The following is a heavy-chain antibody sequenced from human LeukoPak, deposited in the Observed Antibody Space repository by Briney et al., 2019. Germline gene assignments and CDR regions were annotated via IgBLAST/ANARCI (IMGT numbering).Heavy chain of an antibody. CDR2: IIPIFGTA. CDR1: GYTFASYG. V-gene: IGHV1-69*13. CDR3: ASTAVAGLYYYYGMDV. D-gene: IGHD6-19*01. Sequence: SVKVSCKASGYTFASYGISWVRQAPGQGLEWMGGIIPIFGTASYAQKFQGRVTITADESTSTAYMELSSLRSEDTAVYYCASTAVAGLYYYYGMDVWGRGTTVTVSS. J-gene: IGHJ6*04.